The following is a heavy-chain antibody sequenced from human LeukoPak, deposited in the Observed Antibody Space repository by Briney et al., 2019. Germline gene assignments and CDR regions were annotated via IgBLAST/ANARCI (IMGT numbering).Heavy chain of an antibody. Sequence: GASVKVSCKASGYTFTYFYIHWVRQAPGQGLEWVGWINPNNGATNYAQKFQGRVTMTSDTSISTIYMEVSRLRSDDTAVYFCARDGYGLGSFFSDYWGQGTLVTVSS. J-gene: IGHJ4*02. CDR3: ARDGYGLGSFFSDY. CDR2: INPNNGAT. V-gene: IGHV1-2*02. CDR1: GYTFTYFY. D-gene: IGHD3-10*01.